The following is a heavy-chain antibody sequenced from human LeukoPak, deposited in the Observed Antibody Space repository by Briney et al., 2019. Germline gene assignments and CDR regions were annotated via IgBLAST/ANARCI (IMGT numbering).Heavy chain of an antibody. CDR2: IYSGGST. J-gene: IGHJ4*02. V-gene: IGHV3-53*01. Sequence: GGSLRLSCAASGFTFSSYAMSWVRQAPGKGLEWVSVIYSGGSTYYADSVKGRFTISRDNSKNTLYLQMNSLRAEDTAVYYCARVSPEVTLDYWGQGTLVTVSS. CDR1: GFTFSSYA. CDR3: ARVSPEVTLDY. D-gene: IGHD2-21*02.